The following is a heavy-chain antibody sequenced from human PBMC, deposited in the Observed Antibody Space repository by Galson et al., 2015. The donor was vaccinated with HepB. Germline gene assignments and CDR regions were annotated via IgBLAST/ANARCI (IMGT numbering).Heavy chain of an antibody. D-gene: IGHD3-9*01. V-gene: IGHV3-48*02. CDR3: ARTSLRYFDWLYG. Sequence: SLRLSCAASGFTFSSYSMNWVRQAPGKGLEWVSSISSSSSTIYYADSVKGRFTISRDNAKNSLYLQMNSLRDEDTAVYYCARTSLRYFDWLYGWGQGTLVTVSS. CDR1: GFTFSSYS. CDR2: ISSSSSTI. J-gene: IGHJ4*02.